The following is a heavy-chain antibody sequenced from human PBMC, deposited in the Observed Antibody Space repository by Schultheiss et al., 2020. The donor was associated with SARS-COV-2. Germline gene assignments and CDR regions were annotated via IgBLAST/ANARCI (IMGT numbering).Heavy chain of an antibody. CDR3: AKAHGYYYDSSLPYNWFDP. D-gene: IGHD3-22*01. CDR2: ITSDGSST. V-gene: IGHV3-74*01. J-gene: IGHJ5*02. CDR1: GFTFSDYW. Sequence: GGSLRLSCAASGFTFSDYWMHWVRQAPGKGLEWVSRITSDGSSTTYADSVKGRFTMSRDNAKNTLYVQMNSLRAEDTAVYYCAKAHGYYYDSSLPYNWFDPWGQGTLVTVSS.